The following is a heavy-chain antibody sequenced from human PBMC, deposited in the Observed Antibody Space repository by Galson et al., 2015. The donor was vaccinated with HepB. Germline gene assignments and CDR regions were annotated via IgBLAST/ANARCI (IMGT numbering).Heavy chain of an antibody. D-gene: IGHD4-11*01. Sequence: LSLTCAVSGGSIGSGGYSWSWARQRPGRGLEWIGYIYHSGSTYYNPSLKRRVTIAVDRSKNQFLLKLRSATASDTGVYYCASSRGYYSNYYYYGMDVWGQGTTVTVSS. J-gene: IGHJ6*02. CDR2: IYHSGST. CDR3: ASSRGYYSNYYYYGMDV. CDR1: GGSIGSGGYS. V-gene: IGHV4-30-2*01.